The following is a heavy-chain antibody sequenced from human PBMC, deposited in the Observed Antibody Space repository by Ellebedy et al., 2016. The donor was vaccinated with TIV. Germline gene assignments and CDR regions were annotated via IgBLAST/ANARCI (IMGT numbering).Heavy chain of an antibody. V-gene: IGHV1-69*13. D-gene: IGHD5-24*01. CDR1: GYTFTSYG. J-gene: IGHJ3*01. Sequence: SVKVSXXASGYTFTSYGLSWVRQAPGQGLEWMGGIIPMFGIPNYAQKFQGKVMITADESTSTVYMELSSLRVEDTAVYYCARGRRDAYNYSYKGGAYDVWGLGTMVIVSS. CDR3: ARGRRDAYNYSYKGGAYDV. CDR2: IIPMFGIP.